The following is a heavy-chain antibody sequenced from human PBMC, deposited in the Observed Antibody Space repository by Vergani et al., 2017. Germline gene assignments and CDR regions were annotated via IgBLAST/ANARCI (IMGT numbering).Heavy chain of an antibody. J-gene: IGHJ4*02. CDR3: LSGGLSVGY. CDR1: GYTFTAYY. Sequence: QVQLVQSGAEVKKPGSSVKVSCKASGYTFTAYYIHWVRQAPEQGLEWVGVISPDGFSTFYAQKFQGRVTITRDTSTSTVYVEVTSLRSDDTAVYYCLSGGLSVGYWGQGTLVTVSS. D-gene: IGHD3-10*01. V-gene: IGHV1-46*01. CDR2: ISPDGFST.